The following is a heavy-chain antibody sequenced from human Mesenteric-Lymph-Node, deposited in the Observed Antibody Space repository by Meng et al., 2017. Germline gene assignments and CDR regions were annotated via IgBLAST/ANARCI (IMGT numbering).Heavy chain of an antibody. J-gene: IGHJ4*02. CDR3: AIQPQIISLGDY. D-gene: IGHD1-1*01. Sequence: GARVKDAGSTWKVPSKALGGTFSRYSISWGRRAPGQGLEGMGGIIPIFGTANYAQKFQGRVTITADESTSTAYMELSSLRSEDTAVYYCAIQPQIISLGDYWGQGTLVTVSS. V-gene: IGHV1-69*01. CDR1: GGTFSRYS. CDR2: IIPIFGTA.